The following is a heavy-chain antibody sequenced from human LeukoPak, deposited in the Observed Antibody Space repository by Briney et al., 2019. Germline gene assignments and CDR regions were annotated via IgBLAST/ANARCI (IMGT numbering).Heavy chain of an antibody. CDR3: AGGHSGSSAKILYYYYMDV. D-gene: IGHD1-26*01. CDR2: VYTNGGT. V-gene: IGHV4-4*07. CDR1: GGSINSDF. Sequence: SETLSLTCVVSGGSINSDFWSWIRQPAGKGLEWIGRVYTNGGTNYNPSLKSRVTISIDTAKNQFSLRVRSVTAADTAIYYCAGGHSGSSAKILYYYYMDVWGKGTTVTVSS. J-gene: IGHJ6*03.